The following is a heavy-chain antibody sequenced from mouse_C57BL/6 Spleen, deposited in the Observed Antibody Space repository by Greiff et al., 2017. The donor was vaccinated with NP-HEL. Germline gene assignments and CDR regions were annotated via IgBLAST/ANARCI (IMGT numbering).Heavy chain of an antibody. D-gene: IGHD1-1*02. Sequence: VQLQQSGAELVRPGTSVKLSCKASGYTFTSYWMHWVKQRPGQGLEWIGVIDPSDSYTNYNQKFKGKATLTVDTSSSTAYMQLSSLTSEDSAVYYCARGMRVYGAWYVDVWGRGTTVTVSS. V-gene: IGHV1-59*01. J-gene: IGHJ1*03. CDR1: GYTFTSYW. CDR2: IDPSDSYT. CDR3: ARGMRVYGAWYVDV.